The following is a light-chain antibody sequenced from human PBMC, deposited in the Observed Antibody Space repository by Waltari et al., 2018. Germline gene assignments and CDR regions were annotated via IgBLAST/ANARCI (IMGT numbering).Light chain of an antibody. J-gene: IGKJ4*02. CDR2: KAS. CDR3: QHYDSYSAT. Sequence: DIQMTKFPSTLSATVADRDTIACRARQSITRWLARYQQKAGKAPKFLIYKASSLESGVPSRFSGGGSGTEFTLTISSLQPDDFATYYCQHYDSYSATFGRGTKVEIK. V-gene: IGKV1-5*03. CDR1: QSITRW.